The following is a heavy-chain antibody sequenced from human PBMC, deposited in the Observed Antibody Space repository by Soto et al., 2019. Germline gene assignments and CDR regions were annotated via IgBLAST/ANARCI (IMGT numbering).Heavy chain of an antibody. CDR1: GGSISSYY. CDR2: IYYSGST. CDR3: ARVSVGGSSWYVFDY. D-gene: IGHD6-13*01. J-gene: IGHJ4*02. Sequence: SEPLSLTCTVSGGSISSYYWSWIRQPPGKGLEWIGYIYYSGSTYYNPSLKSRVTISVDTSKNQFSLKLSSVTAADTAVYYCARVSVGGSSWYVFDYWGQGTLVTVSS. V-gene: IGHV4-59*12.